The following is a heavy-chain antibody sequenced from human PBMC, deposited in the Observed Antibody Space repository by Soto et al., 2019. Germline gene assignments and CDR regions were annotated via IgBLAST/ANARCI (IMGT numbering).Heavy chain of an antibody. CDR2: IWYDGSNK. V-gene: IGHV3-33*01. CDR3: ARDRGSNWFDP. J-gene: IGHJ5*02. Sequence: QVQLVESGGGVVQPGRSLRLSCAASGFTFSSYGMHWVRQAPGKGLEWVAVIWYDGSNKYYADSVKGRFTISRDNSKNTLYLQMNSLRAEATAVYYCARDRGSNWFDPWGQGTLVTVSS. CDR1: GFTFSSYG. D-gene: IGHD3-10*01.